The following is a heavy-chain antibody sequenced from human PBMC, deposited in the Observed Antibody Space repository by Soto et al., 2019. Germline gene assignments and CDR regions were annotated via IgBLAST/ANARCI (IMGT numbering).Heavy chain of an antibody. Sequence: ASVKVSCKASGYTFTSYYMHWVRQAPGQGLEWMGIINPSGGSTSYAQKFQGRVTMTRDTCTSTVYMEPSSLRSEDTAVYYCARASPVEQSLVLGNWFDPCGQRPLGPVSS. J-gene: IGHJ5*02. CDR3: ARASPVEQSLVLGNWFDP. D-gene: IGHD6-19*01. V-gene: IGHV1-46*03. CDR2: INPSGGST. CDR1: GYTFTSYY.